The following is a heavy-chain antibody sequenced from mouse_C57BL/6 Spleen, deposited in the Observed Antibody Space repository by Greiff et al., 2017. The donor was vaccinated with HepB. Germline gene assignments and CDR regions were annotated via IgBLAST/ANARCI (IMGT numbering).Heavy chain of an antibody. J-gene: IGHJ4*01. V-gene: IGHV1-74*01. Sequence: VQLQQPGAELVKPGASVKVSCKASGYTFTSYWMHWVKQRPGQGLEWIGRIHPSDSDTNYNQKFKGKATLTVDKSSSTAYMQLSSLTSEDSAVYYGAIPTVVASFYYYAMDYWGQGTSVTVSS. D-gene: IGHD1-1*01. CDR3: AIPTVVASFYYYAMDY. CDR2: IHPSDSDT. CDR1: GYTFTSYW.